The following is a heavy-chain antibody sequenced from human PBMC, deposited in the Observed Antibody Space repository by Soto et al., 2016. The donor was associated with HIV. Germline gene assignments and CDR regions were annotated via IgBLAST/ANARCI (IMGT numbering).Heavy chain of an antibody. CDR1: GFTFDDYA. CDR3: AKARGYYYDHYYFDY. D-gene: IGHD3-22*01. J-gene: IGHJ4*02. CDR2: ISWNSGSI. V-gene: IGHV3-9*03. Sequence: EVQLVESGGGLVQPGRSLRLSCAASGFTFDDYAMHWVRQAPGKGLEWVSGISWNSGSIGYADSVKGRFTISRDNAKNSLYLQMNSLGAEDMALYYCAKARGYYYDHYYFDYWGQGTLVTVSS.